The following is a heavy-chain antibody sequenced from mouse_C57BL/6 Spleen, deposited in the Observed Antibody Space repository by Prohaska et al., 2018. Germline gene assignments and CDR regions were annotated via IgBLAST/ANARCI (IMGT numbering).Heavy chain of an antibody. D-gene: IGHD1-1*01. CDR3: ARDYYGSSYGLRYFDV. Sequence: HGKSLEWIGDINPNNGGTSYNQKFKGKATLTVDKSSSTAYMELRSLTSEDSAVYYCARDYYGSSYGLRYFDVWGTGTTVTVSS. J-gene: IGHJ1*03. CDR2: INPNNGGT. V-gene: IGHV1-26*01.